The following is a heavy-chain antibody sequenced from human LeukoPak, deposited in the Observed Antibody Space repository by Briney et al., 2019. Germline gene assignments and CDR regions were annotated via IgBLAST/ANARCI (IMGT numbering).Heavy chain of an antibody. V-gene: IGHV4-39*01. Sequence: SETLSLTCTVSGGSISSSSYYWGWIRQPPGKGLEWIGSIYYSGSTYYNPSLKSRFTISVDTSKNQFSLKLSSVTAADTAVYYCASRKWELVPRGAFDIWGQGTMVTVSS. CDR3: ASRKWELVPRGAFDI. CDR1: GGSISSSSYY. J-gene: IGHJ3*02. D-gene: IGHD1-26*01. CDR2: IYYSGST.